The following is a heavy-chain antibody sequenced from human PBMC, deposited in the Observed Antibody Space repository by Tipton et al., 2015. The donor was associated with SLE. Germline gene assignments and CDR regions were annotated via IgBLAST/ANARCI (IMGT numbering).Heavy chain of an antibody. CDR2: ISSSSSYI. V-gene: IGHV3-21*03. CDR3: ARETSRAFDI. Sequence: GSLRPSCAASGFTFSSYSMNWVRQAPGKGLEWVSYISSSSSYIYDADSVKGRFTISRDNAKNSLYLQMNSLRAEDTAVYYCARETSRAFDIWGQGTMVTVSS. CDR1: GFTFSSYS. J-gene: IGHJ3*02.